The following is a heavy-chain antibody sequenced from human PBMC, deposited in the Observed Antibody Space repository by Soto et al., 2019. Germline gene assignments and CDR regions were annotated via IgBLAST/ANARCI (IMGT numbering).Heavy chain of an antibody. Sequence: ASVKVSCKASGYIFTGYYINWVRQAPGQGLEWMGWINPNSGDTSYLQKFQGRVSMTTDTSINTAYMELSRVRSDDTAVYYCARPYCSSNSCHNWFDSWGQGXLVTVYS. CDR2: INPNSGDT. V-gene: IGHV1-2*02. CDR1: GYIFTGYY. CDR3: ARPYCSSNSCHNWFDS. D-gene: IGHD2-2*01. J-gene: IGHJ5*01.